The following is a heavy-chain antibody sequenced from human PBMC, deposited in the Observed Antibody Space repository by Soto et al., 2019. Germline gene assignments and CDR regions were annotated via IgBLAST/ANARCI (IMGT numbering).Heavy chain of an antibody. CDR1: GGSISSGDYY. V-gene: IGHV4-61*08. D-gene: IGHD6-6*01. Sequence: ETLSLTCTVSGGSISSGDYYWSWIRQPPGKGLEWIGYIYYSGSTNYNPSLKSRVTISVDTSKNQFSLKLSSVTAADTAVYYCARVQQLVHYYYYYGMDVWGQGTTVTVSS. CDR2: IYYSGST. CDR3: ARVQQLVHYYYYYGMDV. J-gene: IGHJ6*02.